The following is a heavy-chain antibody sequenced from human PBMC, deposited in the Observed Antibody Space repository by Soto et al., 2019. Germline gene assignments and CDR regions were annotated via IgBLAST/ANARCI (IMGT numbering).Heavy chain of an antibody. CDR2: ISWNSGSI. CDR1: GFSLSDYA. Sequence: GGSLRLSCAASGFSLSDYAMHWVRQAPGKGLEWVSGISWNSGSIGYADSVKGRFTISRDNAKNSLYLQMNSLRAEDTAVYHCARDIGHFDSGSSAFDYWGQGTLVTVSS. J-gene: IGHJ4*02. CDR3: ARDIGHFDSGSSAFDY. D-gene: IGHD3-10*01. V-gene: IGHV3-9*01.